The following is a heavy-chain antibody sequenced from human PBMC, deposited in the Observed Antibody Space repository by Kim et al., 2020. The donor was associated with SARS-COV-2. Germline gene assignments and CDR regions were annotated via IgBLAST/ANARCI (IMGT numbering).Heavy chain of an antibody. CDR1: GFTFSNAW. CDR3: TTDLVVVAATREAWFDP. CDR2: IKSKTDGGTT. D-gene: IGHD2-15*01. Sequence: GGSLRLSCAASGFTFSNAWMSWVRQAPGKGLEWVGRIKSKTDGGTTDYAAPVKGRFTISRDDSKNTLYLQMNSLKTEDTAVYYCTTDLVVVAATREAWFDPWGQGTLVTVSS. J-gene: IGHJ5*02. V-gene: IGHV3-15*01.